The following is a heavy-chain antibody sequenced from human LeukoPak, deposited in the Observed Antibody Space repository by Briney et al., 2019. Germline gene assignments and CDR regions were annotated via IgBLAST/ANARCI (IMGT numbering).Heavy chain of an antibody. J-gene: IGHJ5*02. CDR3: ARNAYGSGLFDP. CDR1: GYTFTSYD. D-gene: IGHD6-19*01. V-gene: IGHV1-8*01. Sequence: ASGKVSCKASGYTFTSYDINWVRQATGQGLEWMGWMSPNSGNTGYAQKFQGRVTMTRDTSMRTAYMELSSLRSEDTAVYYCARNAYGSGLFDPWGQGTLVTVSS. CDR2: MSPNSGNT.